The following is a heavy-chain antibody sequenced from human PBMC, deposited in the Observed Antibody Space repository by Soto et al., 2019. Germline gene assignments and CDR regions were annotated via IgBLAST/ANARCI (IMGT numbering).Heavy chain of an antibody. CDR2: ISSSSTM. CDR3: GGPRGMDV. V-gene: IGHV3-48*01. Sequence: QPGGSLRLSCAASGFAFSNYGMNWFRQAPGKGLEWVSYISSSSTMSYADSVKGRLTISRDNAKNSLYLQMNSLRAEDTAVYYCGGPRGMDVWGQGTTVTVSS. CDR1: GFAFSNYG. J-gene: IGHJ6*02.